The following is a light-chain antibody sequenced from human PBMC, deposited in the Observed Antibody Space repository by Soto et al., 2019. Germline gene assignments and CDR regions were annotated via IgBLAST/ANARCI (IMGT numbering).Light chain of an antibody. CDR2: GAS. J-gene: IGKJ2*01. V-gene: IGKV3-15*01. CDR1: QIVSDN. CDR3: QQSNNWPYT. Sequence: EIVMTQSPATLSVSPGERVILSCRASQIVSDNLAWYQQKPGQAPRLLIYGASTRATTIPARFSGSGSGTEFTLTISSLQSEDFAVSYCQQSNNWPYTFGQGTRLDIK.